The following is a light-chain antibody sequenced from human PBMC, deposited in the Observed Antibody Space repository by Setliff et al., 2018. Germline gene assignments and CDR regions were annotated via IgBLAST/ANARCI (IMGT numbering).Light chain of an antibody. Sequence: QSVLTQPPSASGSPGQSVTISCTGTSSDVGGYNYVSWYPQHPGKAPKLMIYEVSKRPSGVPDRFSGSKSGNTASLTVSGLQAEDEADYYCSSYAGSTGNVFGTGTKVTVL. CDR3: SSYAGSTGNV. CDR2: EVS. J-gene: IGLJ1*01. V-gene: IGLV2-8*01. CDR1: SSDVGGYNY.